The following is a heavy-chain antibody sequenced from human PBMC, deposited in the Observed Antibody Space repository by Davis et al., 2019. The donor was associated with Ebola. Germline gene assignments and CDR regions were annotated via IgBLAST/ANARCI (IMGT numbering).Heavy chain of an antibody. J-gene: IGHJ5*02. D-gene: IGHD2-2*01. CDR1: GGTFSSYA. CDR3: ASSIVVVPAASYNWFDP. CDR2: IIPIFGTA. Sequence: SVKVSCKASGGTFSSYAISWVRQAPGQGLEWMGGIIPIFGTANYAQKFQGRVTITADESTSTAYMELSSLRSEDTAVYYCASSIVVVPAASYNWFDPWGQGTLVTVSS. V-gene: IGHV1-69*13.